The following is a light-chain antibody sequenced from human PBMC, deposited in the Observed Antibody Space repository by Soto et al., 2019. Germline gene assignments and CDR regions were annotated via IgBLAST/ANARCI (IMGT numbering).Light chain of an antibody. J-gene: IGKJ5*01. Sequence: DIHMTQSPSSVSASVGYRVTITGRASQGISSWLAWYQQKTGKAPKLLIYAASSLQSGVPSSFSGSGYGTDFTLTISSLQTADSATSYCQQANSFPITFGQATSLEI. CDR2: AAS. V-gene: IGKV1-12*01. CDR1: QGISSW. CDR3: QQANSFPIT.